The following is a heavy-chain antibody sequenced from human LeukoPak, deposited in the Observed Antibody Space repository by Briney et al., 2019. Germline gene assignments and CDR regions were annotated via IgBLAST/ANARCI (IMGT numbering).Heavy chain of an antibody. J-gene: IGHJ5*02. V-gene: IGHV4-39*01. CDR1: GGSISSSSYY. D-gene: IGHD6-19*01. CDR2: IYYSGST. Sequence: SETLSLTCTVSGGSISSSSYYWGWIRQPPGKGLEWIGSIYYSGSTYYNPSLKSRVTISVDTSKNQFSLKLSSVTAADTAVYYCARGRAEQWLATYLNWFDPWGQGTLVTVSS. CDR3: ARGRAEQWLATYLNWFDP.